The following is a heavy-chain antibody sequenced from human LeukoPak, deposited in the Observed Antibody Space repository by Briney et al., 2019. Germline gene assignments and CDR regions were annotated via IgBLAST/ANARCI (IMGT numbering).Heavy chain of an antibody. V-gene: IGHV4-39*01. CDR3: ARHTSLNWFDP. CDR1: GDSISSSGYY. J-gene: IGHJ5*02. Sequence: SETLSLTCTVSGDSISSSGYYWAWIRHPPGKGLEWIGTIYYSGSPYYNPSLNSRVTISIDTSKNQFSLNLSSVTAADTAVYYCARHTSLNWFDPWGQGTLVTVSS. CDR2: IYYSGSP.